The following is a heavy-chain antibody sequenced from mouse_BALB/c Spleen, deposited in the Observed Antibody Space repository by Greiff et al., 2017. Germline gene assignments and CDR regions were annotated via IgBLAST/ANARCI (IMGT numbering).Heavy chain of an antibody. V-gene: IGHV3-2*02. CDR1: GYSITSDYA. CDR3: ARGYDGSSWFAY. CDR2: ISYSGST. J-gene: IGHJ3*01. Sequence: EVQLVESGPGLVKPSQSLSLTCTVTGYSITSDYAWNWIRQFPGNKLEWMGYISYSGSTSYNPSLKSRISITRDTSKNQFFQQLNSVTTEDTATYYCARGYDGSSWFAYWGQGTLVTVSA. D-gene: IGHD1-1*01.